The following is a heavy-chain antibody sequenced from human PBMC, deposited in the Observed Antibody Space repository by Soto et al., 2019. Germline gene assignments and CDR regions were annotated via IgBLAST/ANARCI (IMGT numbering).Heavy chain of an antibody. Sequence: SETLSITCTVSGGSISSSSYYWGWIRQPPGKGLEWIGSIYYSGSTYYNPSLKSRVTISVDTSKNQFSLKLSSVTAADTAVYYCGTNYDAYYYYGMDVWGQGTTVTVSS. V-gene: IGHV4-39*01. D-gene: IGHD3-3*01. CDR3: GTNYDAYYYYGMDV. CDR1: GGSISSSSYY. J-gene: IGHJ6*02. CDR2: IYYSGST.